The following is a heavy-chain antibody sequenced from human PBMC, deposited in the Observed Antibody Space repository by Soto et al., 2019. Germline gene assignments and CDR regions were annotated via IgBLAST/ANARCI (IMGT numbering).Heavy chain of an antibody. CDR2: IIPIFGTA. Sequence: SVKVSCKASGGTFSSYAISWVRQAPGQGLEWMGGIIPIFGTANYAQKFQGRVTITADESTSTAYMELSSLRSEDTAVYYCARAKYQLPPPEYYYYGMDVWVQGTTVTVYS. V-gene: IGHV1-69*13. D-gene: IGHD2-2*01. CDR3: ARAKYQLPPPEYYYYGMDV. CDR1: GGTFSSYA. J-gene: IGHJ6*02.